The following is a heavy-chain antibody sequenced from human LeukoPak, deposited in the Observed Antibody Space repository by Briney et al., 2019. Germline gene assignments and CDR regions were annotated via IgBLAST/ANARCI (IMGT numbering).Heavy chain of an antibody. D-gene: IGHD4-23*01. CDR1: GFTFSSYA. J-gene: IGHJ4*02. V-gene: IGHV3-23*01. Sequence: GGSLRLSCAASGFTFSSYAMSWVRQAPGQGLEWVSIISDSGDSIYYADSVKGRFTISRDNSKNTLYLQINSLRAEDTAVYYCARAPPYGGNSVVDYWGQGTLVTVSS. CDR3: ARAPPYGGNSVVDY. CDR2: ISDSGDSI.